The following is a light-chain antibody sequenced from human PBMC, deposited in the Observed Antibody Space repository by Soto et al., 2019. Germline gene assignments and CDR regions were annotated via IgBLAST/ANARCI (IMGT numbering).Light chain of an antibody. CDR2: EVS. CDR1: SSDIGSNNY. CDR3: SSYTSSPRL. J-gene: IGLJ3*02. Sequence: QSALTQPASVSGSPGQSITISCTGTSSDIGSNNYVSWFQQRPGKAPTLIIFEVSNRPSGVSNHFSGSKSGNTASLTISGLLPEDEAEYYFSSYTSSPRLFGGGTKLTVL. V-gene: IGLV2-14*01.